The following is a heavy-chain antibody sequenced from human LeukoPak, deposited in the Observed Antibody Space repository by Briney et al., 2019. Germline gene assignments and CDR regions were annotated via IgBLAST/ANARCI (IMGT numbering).Heavy chain of an antibody. V-gene: IGHV3-69-1*01. Sequence: GGSLRLSCAASGFILSDFTMNWVRQAPGKGLEWVSTISNTGVTHYADSVKGRFTISRDSAKNSQYLQIYSLRDEDTAVYYCARYYFGSGNYRTFDRWGQGTLVIVSS. CDR3: ARYYFGSGNYRTFDR. CDR1: GFILSDFT. CDR2: ISNTGVT. J-gene: IGHJ4*02. D-gene: IGHD3-10*01.